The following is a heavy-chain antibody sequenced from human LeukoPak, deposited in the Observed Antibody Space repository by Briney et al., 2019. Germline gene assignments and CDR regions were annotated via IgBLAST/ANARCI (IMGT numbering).Heavy chain of an antibody. Sequence: GGSLRLSCAASAFTFSDYYMGWIRQAPEKGLEWVSHISSSGSTIYYADSVKGRFTISRDNAKNSLYLQMNSLRAEDTAVYYCAELGITMIGGVWGKGTTVTISS. D-gene: IGHD3-10*02. V-gene: IGHV3-11*04. CDR2: ISSSGSTI. CDR3: AELGITMIGGV. J-gene: IGHJ6*04. CDR1: AFTFSDYY.